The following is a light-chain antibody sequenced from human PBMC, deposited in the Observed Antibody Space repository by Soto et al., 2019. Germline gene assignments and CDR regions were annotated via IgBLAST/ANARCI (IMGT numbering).Light chain of an antibody. CDR1: QSVSSSF. J-gene: IGKJ1*01. CDR3: QQYGSSPWS. CDR2: GAS. Sequence: EIVLTQSPGTLSLSPGERATLSCRASQSVSSSFLAWYQQKPGQAPRLLIYGASIRATGIPDRFSGSGSGADFHLTISRVEPEDFSVYCCQQYGSSPWSFGQGTRVEIK. V-gene: IGKV3-20*01.